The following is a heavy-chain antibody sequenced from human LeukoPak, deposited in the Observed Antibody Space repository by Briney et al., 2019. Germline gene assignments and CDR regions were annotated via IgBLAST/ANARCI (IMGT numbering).Heavy chain of an antibody. Sequence: GESLKFSCKGSGYSFTSYWIGWVRQMPGKGLEWMGIIYPGDSDTRYSPSFQGRVTISADKSISTAYLQWSSLKASDTAMYYCARQRFTMRAYAGNWFDPWGQGTLVTVSS. CDR1: GYSFTSYW. J-gene: IGHJ5*02. CDR3: ARQRFTMRAYAGNWFDP. CDR2: IYPGDSDT. V-gene: IGHV5-51*01. D-gene: IGHD3-10*01.